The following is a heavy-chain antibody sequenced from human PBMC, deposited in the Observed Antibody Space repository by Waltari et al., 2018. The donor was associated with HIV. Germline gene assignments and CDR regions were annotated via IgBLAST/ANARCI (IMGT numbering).Heavy chain of an antibody. V-gene: IGHV3-53*01. D-gene: IGHD3-10*02. Sequence: EVQLVESGGDLIQPGGSLRLSCGASGFTVRSNYMGWVRQAPGKGLEWVSLIYNAESTYYADSVKGRFTISRDISRNTLNLQMNSLRAEDAAVYYCVRLDFNYVVYWGQGTVVTVSS. J-gene: IGHJ4*02. CDR3: VRLDFNYVVY. CDR1: GFTVRSNY. CDR2: IYNAEST.